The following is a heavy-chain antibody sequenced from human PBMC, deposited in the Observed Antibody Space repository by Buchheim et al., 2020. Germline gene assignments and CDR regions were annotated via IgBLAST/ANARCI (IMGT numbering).Heavy chain of an antibody. CDR2: IYPDDSDT. J-gene: IGHJ4*02. V-gene: IGHV5-51*01. Sequence: EVQLVQSGAEVKKPGESLKISCKGSGYSFSNYWIGWVRQMPGKGLEWMGIIYPDDSDTRYSPSFQGLVTISAYKFISTAYPQWSSLRASDTAMYYCARQPSAYSSGWYNWGQGT. D-gene: IGHD6-19*01. CDR1: GYSFSNYW. CDR3: ARQPSAYSSGWYN.